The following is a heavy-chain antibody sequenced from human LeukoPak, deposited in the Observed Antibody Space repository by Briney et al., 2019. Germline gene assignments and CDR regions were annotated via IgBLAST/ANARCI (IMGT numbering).Heavy chain of an antibody. V-gene: IGHV4-34*01. J-gene: IGHJ4*02. CDR2: INHSGST. D-gene: IGHD6-13*01. CDR1: GGSFSGYY. Sequence: PSETLSLTCAVYGGSFSGYYWSWIRQPPGKGVGWIGEINHSGSTNYNPSLKSRVTISVDTSKNQFSLKLSSVTAADTAVYYCARVSSSWSLFDYWGRGTLVTVSS. CDR3: ARVSSSWSLFDY.